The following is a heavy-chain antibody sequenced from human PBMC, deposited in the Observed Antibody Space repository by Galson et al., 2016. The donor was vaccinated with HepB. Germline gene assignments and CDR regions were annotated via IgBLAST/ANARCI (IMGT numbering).Heavy chain of an antibody. D-gene: IGHD3-10*01. CDR3: ARHHGSGSYWDYFDY. CDR2: IKQDGSEK. J-gene: IGHJ4*02. CDR1: GSTFSSYW. V-gene: IGHV3-7*03. Sequence: SLRLSCAASGSTFSSYWMNWVRQAPGKGLEWVANIKQDGSEKYYVDSVKGRFTISRDNAKNSLYLQMNSLRAEDTAVYYCARHHGSGSYWDYFDYWGQGTLVTVSS.